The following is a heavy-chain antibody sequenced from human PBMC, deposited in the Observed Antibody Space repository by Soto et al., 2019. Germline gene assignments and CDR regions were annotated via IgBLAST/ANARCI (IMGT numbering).Heavy chain of an antibody. J-gene: IGHJ4*02. V-gene: IGHV4-39*01. CDR2: IYYSGST. CDR1: GGSISGSNYY. CDR3: ARQYSRYDY. D-gene: IGHD6-13*01. Sequence: SETLSLTCTVSGGSISGSNYYWGWIRQPPGKGLEWIGSIYYSGSTHCNPSLKSRVTISVDTSKNQFSLKLSSVTAADTAMYYCARQYSRYDYWGQGTLVTVSS.